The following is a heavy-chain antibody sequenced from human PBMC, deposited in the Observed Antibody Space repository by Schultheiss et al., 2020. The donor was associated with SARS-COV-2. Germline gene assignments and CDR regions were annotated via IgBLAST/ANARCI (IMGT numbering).Heavy chain of an antibody. V-gene: IGHV4-31*03. CDR2: IYYSGST. CDR3: ARVASYYDILTGYYSKYYFDY. Sequence: SQTLSLTCTVSGGSISSGGYYWSWIRQHPGKGLEWIGYIYYSGSTYYNPSLKSRVTISVDTSKNQFSLKLSSVTAADTAVYYCARVASYYDILTGYYSKYYFDYWGQGTLVTVSS. CDR1: GGSISSGGYY. D-gene: IGHD3-9*01. J-gene: IGHJ4*02.